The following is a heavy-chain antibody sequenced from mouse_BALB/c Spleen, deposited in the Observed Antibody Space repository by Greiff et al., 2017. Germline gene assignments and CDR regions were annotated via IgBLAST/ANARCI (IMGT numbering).Heavy chain of an antibody. D-gene: IGHD2-1*01. Sequence: EVMLVESGGGLVKPGGSLKLSCAASGFTFSSYAMSWVRQTPEKRLEWVASISSGGSTYYPDSVKGRFTISRDNARNILYLQMSSLRSVDTAMYYCARFPYGNYGYYAMDYWGQGTSVTVSS. CDR1: GFTFSSYA. CDR2: ISSGGST. V-gene: IGHV5-6-5*01. J-gene: IGHJ4*01. CDR3: ARFPYGNYGYYAMDY.